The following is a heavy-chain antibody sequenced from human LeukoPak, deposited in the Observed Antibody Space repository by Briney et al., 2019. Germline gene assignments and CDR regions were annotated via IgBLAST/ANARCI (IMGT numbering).Heavy chain of an antibody. CDR3: ARVARVARDLDYYYYYMDV. J-gene: IGHJ6*03. CDR2: VHYRGST. CDR1: GYSINTGYS. Sequence: SETLSLTCAASGYSINTGYSWGWIRQPPGKGLEWIGRVHYRGSTYYNPSLKSRVTISLDTSKNQFSLNLNSVTAADTAVYFCARVARVARDLDYYYYYMDVWGQGTTVTVSS. D-gene: IGHD3-10*01. V-gene: IGHV4-38-2*01.